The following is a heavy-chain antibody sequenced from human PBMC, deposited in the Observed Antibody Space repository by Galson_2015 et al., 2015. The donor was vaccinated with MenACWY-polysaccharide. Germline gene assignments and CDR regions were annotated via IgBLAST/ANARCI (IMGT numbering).Heavy chain of an antibody. CDR2: ISWHSGSI. V-gene: IGHV3-9*01. Sequence: SMRISCAASGFTFDDYAMHWVRQAPGKGLEWVSGISWHSGSIGYADSVKGRFTISRDNAKNSLYLQMNSLRAEDTALYYCAKGGVYDFGVVDYWGQGTLVAVSS. CDR1: GFTFDDYA. CDR3: AKGGVYDFGVVDY. J-gene: IGHJ4*02. D-gene: IGHD5/OR15-5a*01.